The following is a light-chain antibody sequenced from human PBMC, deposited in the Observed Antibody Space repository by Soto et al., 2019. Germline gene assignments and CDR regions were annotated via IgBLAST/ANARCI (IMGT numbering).Light chain of an antibody. CDR2: GSS. Sequence: EIVLTQSPATLSVSPGERATLSCRATETISTNLAWFQRKPGQPPRLLIYGSSTRATGVLDRFGGSGSGTEFTLIISSLQSEDVALYYCQQYSNWPPAITFGQGTRLEIK. CDR1: ETISTN. V-gene: IGKV3-15*01. CDR3: QQYSNWPPAIT. J-gene: IGKJ5*01.